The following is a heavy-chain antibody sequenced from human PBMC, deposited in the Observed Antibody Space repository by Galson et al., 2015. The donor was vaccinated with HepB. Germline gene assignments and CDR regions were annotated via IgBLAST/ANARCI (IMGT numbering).Heavy chain of an antibody. D-gene: IGHD6-6*01. J-gene: IGHJ4*02. Sequence: CAISGDSVSRKSTAWNWIRQSPSRGLEWLGRTYYRSQWYNDYAVSVKSRIRVNSDTSKNQFSLHLNSVTPDDTAIYYCARQDYCYDSSCQGGGFDYWGQGTLVTVSS. V-gene: IGHV6-1*01. CDR3: ARQDYCYDSSCQGGGFDY. CDR1: GDSVSRKSTA. CDR2: TYYRSQWYN.